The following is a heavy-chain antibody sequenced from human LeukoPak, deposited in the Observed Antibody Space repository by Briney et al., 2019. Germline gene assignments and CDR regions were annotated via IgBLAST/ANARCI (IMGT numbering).Heavy chain of an antibody. J-gene: IGHJ4*02. CDR3: ARLMAPPSHYYDSSGFDY. D-gene: IGHD3-22*01. Sequence: GESLKISCKGSGYSFTSYWIGWVRQMPGKGLEWMGIIYPGDSDTRYSPSFQGQVTISADKSISTAYLQWSTLKASDTAMYYCARLMAPPSHYYDSSGFDYWGQGTLVTVSS. CDR1: GYSFTSYW. V-gene: IGHV5-51*01. CDR2: IYPGDSDT.